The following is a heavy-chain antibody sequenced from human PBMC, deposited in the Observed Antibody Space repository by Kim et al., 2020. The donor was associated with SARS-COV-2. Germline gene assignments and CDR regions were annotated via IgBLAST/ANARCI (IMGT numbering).Heavy chain of an antibody. D-gene: IGHD3-10*01. CDR1: GYTFTSYY. Sequence: ASVKVSCKASGYTFTSYYMHWVRQDPGQGLEWMGIINPSGGSTSYAQKFQGRVTMTRDTSTSTVYMELSSLRSEDTAVYYCAGVGSGSYNHYGMDVWGQGTTVTVSS. J-gene: IGHJ6*02. CDR3: AGVGSGSYNHYGMDV. V-gene: IGHV1-46*01. CDR2: INPSGGST.